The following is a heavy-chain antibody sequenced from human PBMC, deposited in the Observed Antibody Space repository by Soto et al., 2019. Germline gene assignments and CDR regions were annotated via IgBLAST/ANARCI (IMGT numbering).Heavy chain of an antibody. CDR2: IKQDGSEK. J-gene: IGHJ3*02. V-gene: IGHV3-7*01. Sequence: GGSLRLSCAASGFTFSSYWMSWVRQAPGKGLEWVANIKQDGSEKYYVDSVKGRFTISRDNAKNSLYLQMNSLRAEDTAVYYCASYDYGDYVNAFDIWGQGTMVTVSS. D-gene: IGHD4-17*01. CDR3: ASYDYGDYVNAFDI. CDR1: GFTFSSYW.